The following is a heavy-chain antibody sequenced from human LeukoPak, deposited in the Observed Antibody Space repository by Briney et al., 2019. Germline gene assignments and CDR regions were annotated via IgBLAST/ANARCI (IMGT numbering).Heavy chain of an antibody. J-gene: IGHJ4*02. CDR3: ARYSSGWGSFDY. CDR2: INPNSGGT. D-gene: IGHD6-19*01. Sequence: ASVKVSCKASGYTFTRYYMHWVRQAPGQGLEWMGWINPNSGGTNYAQKFQGRVTMTRDTSISTAYMELSRLRSDDTAVCYCARYSSGWGSFDYWGQGTLVTVSS. V-gene: IGHV1-2*02. CDR1: GYTFTRYY.